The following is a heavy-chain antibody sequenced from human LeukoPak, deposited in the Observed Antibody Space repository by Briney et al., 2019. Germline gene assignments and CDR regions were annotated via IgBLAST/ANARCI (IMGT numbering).Heavy chain of an antibody. J-gene: IGHJ5*02. V-gene: IGHV4-31*03. CDR3: ARDVGSSPTDNWFDP. CDR2: IYYSGST. D-gene: IGHD6-6*01. Sequence: KPSQTLSLTCTVSGGSISSGGYYWSWIRQHPGTGLEWIGYIYYSGSTYYNPSLKSRVTISVDTSKNQFSLKLSSVTAADTAVYYCARDVGSSPTDNWFDPWGQGTLVTVSS. CDR1: GGSISSGGYY.